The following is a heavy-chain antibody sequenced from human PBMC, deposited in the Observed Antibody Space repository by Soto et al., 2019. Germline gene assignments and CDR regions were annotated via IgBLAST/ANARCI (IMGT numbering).Heavy chain of an antibody. CDR1: GGSISSGGYY. J-gene: IGHJ5*02. CDR3: ARSVDP. Sequence: QVQLQESGPGLVKPSQTLSLTCTVSGGSISSGGYYWSWLRQHPGKGLEWIGYIFYSGTTYYKPSLKSRVTISGNTSKNQFYLKLSSVTAADTAVYYWARSVDPWGQGTLVTVSS. V-gene: IGHV4-31*03. CDR2: IFYSGTT.